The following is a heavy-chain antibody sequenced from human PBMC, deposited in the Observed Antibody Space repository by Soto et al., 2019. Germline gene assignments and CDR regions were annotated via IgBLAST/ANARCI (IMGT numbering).Heavy chain of an antibody. CDR3: ARDQYCSSTSCPPDY. J-gene: IGHJ4*02. D-gene: IGHD2-2*01. V-gene: IGHV3-21*01. Sequence: PGGSLRLSCAASGSTFSSYSMDWVRQAPGKGLEWVSSISSSSSYIYYADSVKGRFTISRDNAKNSLYLQMNSLRAEDTAVYYCARDQYCSSTSCPPDYWGQGTLVTVSS. CDR2: ISSSSSYI. CDR1: GSTFSSYS.